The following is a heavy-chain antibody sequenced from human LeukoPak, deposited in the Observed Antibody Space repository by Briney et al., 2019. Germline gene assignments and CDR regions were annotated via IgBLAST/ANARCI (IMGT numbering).Heavy chain of an antibody. D-gene: IGHD3-10*01. Sequence: SETLSLTCTVSGGSVSSGSYYWSWIRQPPGKGLEWIGYIYDRGSTNYNPSLKSRVTISVDTSKNQFSLKLSSVTAADTAVYYCARTIYITMVRGVITRARIFDYWGQGTLVTVSS. CDR1: GGSVSSGSYY. CDR3: ARTIYITMVRGVITRARIFDY. V-gene: IGHV4-61*01. CDR2: IYDRGST. J-gene: IGHJ4*02.